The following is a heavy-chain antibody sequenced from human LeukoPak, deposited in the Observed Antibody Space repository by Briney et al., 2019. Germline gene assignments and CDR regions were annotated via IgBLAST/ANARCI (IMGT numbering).Heavy chain of an antibody. V-gene: IGHV3-30*18. Sequence: GGSLRLSCAAPGFTFSSYGMHWVRQAPGKGLEWVAVISYDGSNKYYADSVKGRFTISRDNSKNTLYLQMNSLRAEDTAVYYCAKTAEQWLALYYFDYWGQGTLVTVSS. J-gene: IGHJ4*02. CDR2: ISYDGSNK. D-gene: IGHD6-19*01. CDR3: AKTAEQWLALYYFDY. CDR1: GFTFSSYG.